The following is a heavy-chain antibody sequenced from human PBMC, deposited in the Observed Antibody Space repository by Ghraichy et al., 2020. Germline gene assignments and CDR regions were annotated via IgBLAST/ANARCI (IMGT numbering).Heavy chain of an antibody. D-gene: IGHD4-23*01. CDR1: GGSFSGYY. V-gene: IGHV4-34*01. CDR2: INHSGST. CDR3: ARVFRVRLRWYSTLEDAFDI. J-gene: IGHJ3*02. Sequence: SETLSLTCAVYGGSFSGYYWSWIRQPPGKGLEWIGEINHSGSTNYNPSLKSRVTISVDTSKNQFSLKLSSVTAADTAVYYCARVFRVRLRWYSTLEDAFDIWGQGTMVTVSS.